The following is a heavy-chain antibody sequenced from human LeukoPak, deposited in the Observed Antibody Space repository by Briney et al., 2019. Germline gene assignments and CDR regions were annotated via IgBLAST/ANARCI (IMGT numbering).Heavy chain of an antibody. V-gene: IGHV4-59*12. CDR3: ARAVVVAAAYYYYMDV. D-gene: IGHD2-15*01. CDR1: GGSISYYY. J-gene: IGHJ6*03. Sequence: SETLSLTCTVSGGSISYYYWSWIRQLPGKEVEWIGQIYYNGATNYHSSLKSRVTISLETSKNQFSLKLSSVTAADTAVYYCARAVVVAAAYYYYMDVWGKGTTVTVSS. CDR2: IYYNGAT.